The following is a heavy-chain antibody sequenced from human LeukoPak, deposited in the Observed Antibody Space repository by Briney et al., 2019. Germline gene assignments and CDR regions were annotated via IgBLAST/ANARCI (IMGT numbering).Heavy chain of an antibody. CDR3: ASSFYSSGWYVVDH. CDR1: GGSISSYY. J-gene: IGHJ4*02. V-gene: IGHV4-59*01. D-gene: IGHD6-19*01. CDR2: IYYSGST. Sequence: PSETLSLTCTVSGGSISSYYWSWIRQPPGKGLEWIGYIYYSGSTNYNPSLKSRVTISVDTSKNQFSLKLSSVTAADTAVYYCASSFYSSGWYVVDHWGQGTMVTVSS.